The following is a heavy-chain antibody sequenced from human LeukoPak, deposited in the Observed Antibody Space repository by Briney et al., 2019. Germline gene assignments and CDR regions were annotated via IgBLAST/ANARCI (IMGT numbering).Heavy chain of an antibody. CDR3: ARDLHQPITVRYYYYMDV. Sequence: ASVKVSCKASGYTFTSYYMHWVRQAPGQGLEWMGIINPSGGSTNYAQKFQGRVTITADESTSTAYMELSSLRSEDTAVYYCARDLHQPITVRYYYYMDVWGKGTTVTVSS. D-gene: IGHD4-11*01. V-gene: IGHV1-46*01. CDR1: GYTFTSYY. J-gene: IGHJ6*03. CDR2: INPSGGST.